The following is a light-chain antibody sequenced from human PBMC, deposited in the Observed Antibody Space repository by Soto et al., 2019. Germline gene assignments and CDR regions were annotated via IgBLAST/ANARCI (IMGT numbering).Light chain of an antibody. CDR2: DVS. V-gene: IGLV2-11*01. CDR3: CSYAGSYNLHV. CDR1: GSDVGGYNY. J-gene: IGLJ1*01. Sequence: QAALSQSRSVCGSPGQAVTISCTGTGSDVGGYNYVSWYQQHPGKAPKLMIYDVSKRPSGVPDRFSGSKSGNTASLTISGLQAEDEADYYCCSYAGSYNLHVFGTGTKVTVL.